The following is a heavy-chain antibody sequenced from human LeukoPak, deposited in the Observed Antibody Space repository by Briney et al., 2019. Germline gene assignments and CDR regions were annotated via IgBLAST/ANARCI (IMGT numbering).Heavy chain of an antibody. CDR3: ARERYYYDSSGYARADYYYYYYMDV. CDR1: GFTFTNYG. Sequence: PGGSLRLSCAASGFTFTNYGMHWVRQAPGKGLEWVAFIRYDGSNKYYADSVKGRFTISRDNSKNTMYLQMNSLRAEDTAVYYCARERYYYDSSGYARADYYYYYYMDVWGKGTTVTVSS. V-gene: IGHV3-30*02. J-gene: IGHJ6*03. D-gene: IGHD3-22*01. CDR2: IRYDGSNK.